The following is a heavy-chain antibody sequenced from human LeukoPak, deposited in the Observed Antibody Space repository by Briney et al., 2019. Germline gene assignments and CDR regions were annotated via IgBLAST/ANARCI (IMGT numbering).Heavy chain of an antibody. Sequence: GGSLRLSCAASGFTFSSYDMHWVRQAPGRGLEWVSSIGTAADTYSPGSVKGRFTISGENAKNSLYLQMNSLRAGDTAVYYCARGPIVGITETKGYFDYWGQGILVTVSS. CDR2: IGTAADT. D-gene: IGHD1-7*01. CDR1: GFTFSSYD. J-gene: IGHJ4*02. CDR3: ARGPIVGITETKGYFDY. V-gene: IGHV3-13*01.